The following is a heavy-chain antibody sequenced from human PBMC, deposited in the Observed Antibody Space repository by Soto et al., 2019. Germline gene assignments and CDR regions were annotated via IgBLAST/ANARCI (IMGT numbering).Heavy chain of an antibody. Sequence: EVQLVESGGGLVQPGRSLRLSCTASGLTFGDYAMSWVRQAPGKGLEWVGFIRSKVYGGTTEYAASVRGRFTISRDDSRSIAYLQMNSLKSDDTAVYYCTRERPRQIGTTTLGAYYYYGMDVWGQGTTVTVSS. CDR3: TRERPRQIGTTTLGAYYYYGMDV. V-gene: IGHV3-49*04. CDR1: GLTFGDYA. D-gene: IGHD5-12*01. J-gene: IGHJ6*02. CDR2: IRSKVYGGTT.